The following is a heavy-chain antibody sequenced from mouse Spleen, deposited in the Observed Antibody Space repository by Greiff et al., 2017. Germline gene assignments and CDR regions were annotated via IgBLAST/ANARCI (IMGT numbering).Heavy chain of an antibody. J-gene: IGHJ1*01. V-gene: IGHV5-9-3*01. Sequence: EVQVVESGGGLVKPGGSLKLSCAASGFTFSSYAMSWVRQTPEKRLEWVATISSGGSYTYYPDSVKGRFTISRDNAKNTLYLQMSSLRSEDTAMYYCARHNYGSSYWYFDVWGAGTTVTVSS. CDR2: ISSGGSYT. D-gene: IGHD1-1*01. CDR3: ARHNYGSSYWYFDV. CDR1: GFTFSSYA.